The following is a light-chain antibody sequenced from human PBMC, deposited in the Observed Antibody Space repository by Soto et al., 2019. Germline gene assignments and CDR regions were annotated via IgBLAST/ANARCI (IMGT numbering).Light chain of an antibody. CDR3: SSYEGNNKRYV. J-gene: IGLJ1*01. V-gene: IGLV2-8*01. CDR2: EVS. CDR1: SSDIGGYNY. Sequence: QSVLTQPPSASGSPGQSVTISCTGTSSDIGGYNYVSWYQQHPGKAPKLLIYEVSNRPSGVPDRFSGSKSGNTASLTVSGLQTEDEADYYCSSYEGNNKRYVFGTGTKVTGL.